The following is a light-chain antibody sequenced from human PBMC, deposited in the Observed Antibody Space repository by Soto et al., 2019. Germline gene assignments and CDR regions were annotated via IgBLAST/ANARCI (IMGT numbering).Light chain of an antibody. CDR2: DAS. Sequence: DIQMIQSPSSLSASVGDRVTITCQASQEISNYLNWYQQKPGKAPKLLIYDASNLERGFPSRFSGSGSGTDFTFTISSLQPEDFATYYCQQYDNLPRTFGRGTKVEIK. CDR3: QQYDNLPRT. J-gene: IGKJ1*01. V-gene: IGKV1-33*01. CDR1: QEISNY.